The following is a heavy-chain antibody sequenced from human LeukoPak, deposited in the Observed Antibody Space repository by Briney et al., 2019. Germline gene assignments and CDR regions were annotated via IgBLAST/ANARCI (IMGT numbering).Heavy chain of an antibody. CDR1: GFTFSSYG. CDR2: IRYDGSNK. CDR3: AKVGIVGATKTDY. J-gene: IGHJ4*02. V-gene: IGHV3-30*02. D-gene: IGHD1-26*01. Sequence: PGGSLRLSCAASGFTFSSYGMHWVRQAPGKGPEWVAFIRYDGSNKYYADSVKGRFTISRDNSKNTLYLQMNSLRAEDTAVYYCAKVGIVGATKTDYWGQGTLVTVSS.